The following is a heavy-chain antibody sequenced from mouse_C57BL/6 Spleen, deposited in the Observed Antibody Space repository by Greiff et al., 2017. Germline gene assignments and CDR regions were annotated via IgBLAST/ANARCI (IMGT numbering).Heavy chain of an antibody. V-gene: IGHV7-1*01. J-gene: IGHJ2*01. Sequence: EVMLVESGGGLVQSGRSLRLSCATSGFTFSDFYMEWVRQAPGKGLEWIAASRNKANDYTTEYSASVKGRFIVSRDTSQSILYLQMNALRAEDTAIYYCARVYYDYGGYFDYWGQGTTLTVSS. CDR1: GFTFSDFY. D-gene: IGHD2-4*01. CDR3: ARVYYDYGGYFDY. CDR2: SRNKANDYTT.